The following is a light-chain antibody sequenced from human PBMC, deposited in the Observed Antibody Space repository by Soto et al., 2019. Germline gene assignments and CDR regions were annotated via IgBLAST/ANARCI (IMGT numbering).Light chain of an antibody. CDR2: AAS. V-gene: IGKV1-9*01. CDR3: QQLNSYHIT. J-gene: IGKJ5*01. CDR1: QGISSY. Sequence: DIQLTQSSSFLSASVGDRVTITCRASQGISSYLAWYQQKPGKAPKLLIYAASTLQSGVPSRFSGSGSGTEFTLTISSLQPEDFATYYCQQLNSYHITFGQGTRLEIK.